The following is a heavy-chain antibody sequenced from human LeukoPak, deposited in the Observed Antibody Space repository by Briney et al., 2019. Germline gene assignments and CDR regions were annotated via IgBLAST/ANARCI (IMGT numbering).Heavy chain of an antibody. D-gene: IGHD3/OR15-3a*01. CDR1: GFRVSDYY. Sequence: PGGSLRLSCAVSGFRVSDYYMSWVRQAPGKGLEWGGVIRDSGEAFYADFARGRFAISRDESENTLYLQMNSLRVEDTAVYFCARDRAANQDWVEFDPWGQGTPVIVSS. V-gene: IGHV3-66*03. CDR3: ARDRAANQDWVEFDP. J-gene: IGHJ5*02. CDR2: IRDSGEA.